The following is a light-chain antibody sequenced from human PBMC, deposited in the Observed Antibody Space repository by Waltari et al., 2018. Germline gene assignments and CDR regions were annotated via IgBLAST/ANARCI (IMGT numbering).Light chain of an antibody. CDR1: QSVSVC. Sequence: EIVLTQSPATLSLSPGERATLSCRASQSVSVCLAWYQQKPGQAPRLLIHDASNRATGIPARFSGSGSGTDFTLTISSLEPEDFAVYYCQQCYIRYTFGQGTKVEIK. J-gene: IGKJ2*01. CDR3: QQCYIRYT. CDR2: DAS. V-gene: IGKV3-11*01.